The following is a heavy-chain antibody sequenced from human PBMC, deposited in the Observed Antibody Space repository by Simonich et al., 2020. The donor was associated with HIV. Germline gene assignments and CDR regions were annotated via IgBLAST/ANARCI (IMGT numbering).Heavy chain of an antibody. Sequence: QVQLVQSGAEVKKPGASVKVSCKVSGYTLTELSMHWVRQAPGKGLERMGGFDPEEGETIYEQKFQGRVTMTEDTSTDTAYMELSSLRSEDTAVYYCATVPYSNSFNWFDPWGQGTLVTVSS. D-gene: IGHD4-4*01. V-gene: IGHV1-24*01. CDR2: FDPEEGET. CDR3: ATVPYSNSFNWFDP. J-gene: IGHJ5*02. CDR1: GYTLTELS.